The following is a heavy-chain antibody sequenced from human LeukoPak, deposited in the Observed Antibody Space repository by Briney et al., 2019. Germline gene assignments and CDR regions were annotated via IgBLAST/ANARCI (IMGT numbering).Heavy chain of an antibody. J-gene: IGHJ5*02. CDR3: ARVTYDYDILTGYFFQNSFDH. D-gene: IGHD3-9*01. V-gene: IGHV4-38-2*01. CDR1: GYSISSGYY. CDR2: IYHSGST. Sequence: PSETLSLTCAVSGYSISSGYYWGWIRQPPGKGLEWIGSIYHSGSTYYNPSLKSRVTISVDTSKNQFSLKLSSVTAADTAVYYCARVTYDYDILTGYFFQNSFDHWGQGTLVTVSS.